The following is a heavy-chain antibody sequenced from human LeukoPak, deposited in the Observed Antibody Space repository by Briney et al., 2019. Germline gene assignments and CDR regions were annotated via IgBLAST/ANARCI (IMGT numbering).Heavy chain of an antibody. V-gene: IGHV4-39*01. CDR3: ARHQWLGPFDR. J-gene: IGHJ4*02. CDR2: IYFSGST. CDR1: GGSISISSHY. D-gene: IGHD6-19*01. Sequence: SETLSLTCTVVGGSISISSHYWVWIRQPPGEGLEWIGSIYFSGSTYYSPSLKSRVTISVDPSTNQFSLKLSSVTAADTAVYFCARHQWLGPFDRWGQGTLVTVSS.